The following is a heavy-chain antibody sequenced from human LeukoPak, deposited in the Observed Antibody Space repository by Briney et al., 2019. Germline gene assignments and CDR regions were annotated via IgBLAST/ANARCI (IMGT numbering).Heavy chain of an antibody. CDR3: ARDGAVGY. V-gene: IGHV3-7*01. J-gene: IGHJ4*02. CDR1: GFPFSTYW. CDR2: IKEDGSEK. D-gene: IGHD3-16*01. Sequence: TGGSLRLSCAASGFPFSTYWMSWVRQAPGKGLEWVANIKEDGSEKYYVDSVKGRFTISRDNAKNSLFLQMNSLRVEDTAVYYCARDGAVGYWGQGTLVTVSS.